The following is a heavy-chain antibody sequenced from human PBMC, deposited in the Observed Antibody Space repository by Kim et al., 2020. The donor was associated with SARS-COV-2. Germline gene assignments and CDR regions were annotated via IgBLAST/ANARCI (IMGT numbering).Heavy chain of an antibody. CDR3: VKALGSRPEGY. Sequence: GGSLRLSCAACGFTFSRSWMNWVRQTPGKGLEWVANIKNDGNEKNYVDSVKGRFTISRDNSENSVYLQMNSLRAEDTAVYYCVKALGSRPEGYWGQGTLVTVSS. D-gene: IGHD2-2*01. V-gene: IGHV3-7*01. CDR1: GFTFSRSW. J-gene: IGHJ4*02. CDR2: IKNDGNEK.